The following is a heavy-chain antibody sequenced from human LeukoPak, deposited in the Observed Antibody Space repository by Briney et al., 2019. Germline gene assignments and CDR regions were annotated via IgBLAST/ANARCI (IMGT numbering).Heavy chain of an antibody. D-gene: IGHD3-22*01. CDR2: ISYDGSNK. CDR3: ARVLIVVGRRYGMDV. V-gene: IGHV3-30-3*01. J-gene: IGHJ6*02. CDR1: GFTFSSYS. Sequence: GGALRLSCAAPGFTFSSYSMDWVRQGPGKGVGGGGGISYDGSNKYYADSVKGRFTISRDNSKNTLYLQMNSLRAEDTAVYYCARVLIVVGRRYGMDVWGQGTTVTVSS.